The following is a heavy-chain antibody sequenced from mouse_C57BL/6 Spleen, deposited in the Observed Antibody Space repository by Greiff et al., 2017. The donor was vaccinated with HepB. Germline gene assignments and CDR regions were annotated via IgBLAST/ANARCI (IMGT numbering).Heavy chain of an antibody. CDR1: GYTFTSYW. V-gene: IGHV1-74*01. D-gene: IGHD2-2*01. CDR2: IHPSDSDT. J-gene: IGHJ4*01. Sequence: QVQLQQPGAELVKPGASVKVSCKASGYTFTSYWMHWVKQRPGQGLEWIGRIHPSDSDTNYNQKFKGKGTLTVDKSSSTANMQLSSLTSEDSAVYYCAIWGIVYGYDDAMDYWGQGTSVTVSS. CDR3: AIWGIVYGYDDAMDY.